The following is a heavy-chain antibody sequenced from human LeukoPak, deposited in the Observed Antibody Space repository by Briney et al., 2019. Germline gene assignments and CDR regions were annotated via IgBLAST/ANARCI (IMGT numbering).Heavy chain of an antibody. Sequence: SVKVSCKASGGTFSSYAISWVRQAPGQGLEWMGRIIPIFGIASYAQKFQGRVTITADKSTSTAYMELSSLRSEDTAVYYCARDRRAVAFYSNWFDPWGQGTLVTVSS. V-gene: IGHV1-69*04. CDR3: ARDRRAVAFYSNWFDP. D-gene: IGHD6-19*01. CDR2: IIPIFGIA. CDR1: GGTFSSYA. J-gene: IGHJ5*02.